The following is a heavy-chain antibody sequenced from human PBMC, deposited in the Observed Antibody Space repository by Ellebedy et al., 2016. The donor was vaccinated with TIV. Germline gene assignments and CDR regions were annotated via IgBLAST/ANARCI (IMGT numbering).Heavy chain of an antibody. CDR3: ARGGVGSGSYYDY. Sequence: MPSETLSLTCAVYGGSFSGYYWSWIRQPPGKGLEWIGEINHSGSTNYNPSLKSRVTISVDTSKNQFSLKLSSVTAADTAVYYCARGGVGSGSYYDYWGKGTLVTVSS. V-gene: IGHV4-34*01. J-gene: IGHJ4*02. CDR1: GGSFSGYY. CDR2: INHSGST. D-gene: IGHD1-26*01.